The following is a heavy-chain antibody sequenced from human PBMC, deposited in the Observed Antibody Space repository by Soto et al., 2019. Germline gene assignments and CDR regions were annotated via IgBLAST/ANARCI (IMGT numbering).Heavy chain of an antibody. J-gene: IGHJ4*02. V-gene: IGHV5-51*01. CDR2: VFPGDSET. CDR1: GYTFTSYW. Sequence: ESVTMSCTASGYTFTSYWIGWVRQMRGRGLEWMGIVFPGDSETRYSPSFQGQVTISVDKSINTAYLQWRSLKASDSALYFCASSSFCSGSSCYGHAADYWGQGTVVTVS. D-gene: IGHD3-22*01. CDR3: ASSSFCSGSSCYGHAADY.